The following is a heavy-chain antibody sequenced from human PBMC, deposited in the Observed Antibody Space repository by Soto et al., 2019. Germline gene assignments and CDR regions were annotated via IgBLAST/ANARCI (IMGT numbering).Heavy chain of an antibody. CDR3: ARVSPYCTSGVCYRNYYFDY. V-gene: IGHV4-30-4*01. J-gene: IGHJ4*02. CDR2: IYYSGST. D-gene: IGHD2-8*01. Sequence: SETLSLTCTVSGGSISSGDYYWSWIRQPPGKGLEWIGYIYYSGSTYYNPSLKSRVTISVNTSKNQFSLKLSSVTAAGTAVYYCARVSPYCTSGVCYRNYYFDYWGQGTLVTVSS. CDR1: GGSISSGDYY.